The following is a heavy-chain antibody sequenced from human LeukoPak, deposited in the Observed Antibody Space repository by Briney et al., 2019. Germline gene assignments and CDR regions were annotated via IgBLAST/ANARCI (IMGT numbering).Heavy chain of an antibody. CDR2: IYHSGST. CDR1: GYSISSGYY. CDR3: ARAVSRITMVRGVRGVDYFDY. J-gene: IGHJ4*02. D-gene: IGHD3-10*01. Sequence: SETLSLTCTVSGYSISSGYYWGWIRQPPGQGLEWIGSIYHSGSTYYSPSLKSRVTISVDTSKNQFSLKLSSVTAADTAVYYCARAVSRITMVRGVRGVDYFDYWGQGTLVTVSS. V-gene: IGHV4-38-2*02.